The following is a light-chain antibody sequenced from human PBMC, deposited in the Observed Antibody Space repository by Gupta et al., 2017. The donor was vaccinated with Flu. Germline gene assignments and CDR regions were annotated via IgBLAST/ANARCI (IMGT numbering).Light chain of an antibody. V-gene: IGKV1-39*01. Sequence: DIQMTQSPSSLSASVGDRVTITCRTSQYIGRYLNWYQQKPGKAPKFLIYDASTLQRGIPSRCSGSGSGTDFSLTISSLQPEEFATYYCQQRGNVPPTFGQGTKVEV. CDR2: DAS. CDR3: QQRGNVPPT. J-gene: IGKJ1*01. CDR1: QYIGRY.